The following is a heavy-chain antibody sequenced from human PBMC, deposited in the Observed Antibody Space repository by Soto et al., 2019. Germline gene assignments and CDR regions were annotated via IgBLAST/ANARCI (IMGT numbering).Heavy chain of an antibody. Sequence: SETLSLTCTVSGGSISSYYWSWIRQPPGKGLEWIGYIYYSGSTNYNPSLKSRVTISVDTSKSQFSLRLSSVTAADTAVYFCARYNAASGTYYFDYWGRGALVTVSS. V-gene: IGHV4-59*12. CDR3: ARYNAASGTYYFDY. D-gene: IGHD6-13*01. CDR2: IYYSGST. CDR1: GGSISSYY. J-gene: IGHJ4*02.